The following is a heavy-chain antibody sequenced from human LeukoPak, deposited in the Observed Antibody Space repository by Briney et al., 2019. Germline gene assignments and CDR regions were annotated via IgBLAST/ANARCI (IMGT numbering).Heavy chain of an antibody. D-gene: IGHD3-10*01. V-gene: IGHV4-59*01. J-gene: IGHJ4*02. CDR1: GASFGTNY. Sequence: SETLSLTCSVSGASFGTNYWSWIRQAPGKGLEWIGYIYYSGGTNDNPSLKGRVTISADTSKNQFSLNLRSVTAADTAVNYCAKGHGSGTFYRGLFDSWGQGIPVTVSS. CDR3: AKGHGSGTFYRGLFDS. CDR2: IYYSGGT.